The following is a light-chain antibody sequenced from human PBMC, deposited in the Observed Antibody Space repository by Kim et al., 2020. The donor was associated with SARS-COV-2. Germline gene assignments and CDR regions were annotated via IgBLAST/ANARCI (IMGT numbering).Light chain of an antibody. Sequence: DIQMTQSPSSLSASVGARVTITCRASQRIISYLNWYQQKPGKAPKVLIYATSSLQSGVPSRFSGSGSGTDFTLTISSLRAEDFATYYCQQSYSIPYTFGQGTKLEI. CDR1: QRIISY. CDR3: QQSYSIPYT. J-gene: IGKJ2*01. V-gene: IGKV1-39*01. CDR2: ATS.